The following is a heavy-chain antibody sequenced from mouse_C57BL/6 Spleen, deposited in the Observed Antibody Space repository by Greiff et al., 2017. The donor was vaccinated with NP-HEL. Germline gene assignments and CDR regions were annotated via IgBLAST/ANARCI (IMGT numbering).Heavy chain of an antibody. CDR2: ISGGGGNT. J-gene: IGHJ3*01. CDR1: GFTFSSYT. V-gene: IGHV5-9*01. D-gene: IGHD6-1*01. CDR3: ALSRDGFAY. Sequence: EVKLEESGGGLVKPGGSLKLSCAASGFTFSSYTMSWVRQTPEKRLEWVATISGGGGNTYYPDSVKGRFTISRDNAKNTLYLQMSSLRSEDTALYYCALSRDGFAYWGQGTLVTVSA.